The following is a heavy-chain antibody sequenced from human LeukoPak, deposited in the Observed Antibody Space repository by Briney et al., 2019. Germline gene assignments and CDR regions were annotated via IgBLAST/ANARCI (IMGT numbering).Heavy chain of an antibody. V-gene: IGHV3-53*01. CDR3: ARVFGGYDDAFDI. Sequence: PGGSLRLSCAASGFTFSTYSMSWVRQAPGKGLEWVSVIYSGGSTYYADSVKGRFTISRDNSKNTLYLQMNSLRAEDTAVYYCARVFGGYDDAFDIWGQGTMVTVSS. CDR2: IYSGGST. J-gene: IGHJ3*02. CDR1: GFTFSTYS. D-gene: IGHD5-12*01.